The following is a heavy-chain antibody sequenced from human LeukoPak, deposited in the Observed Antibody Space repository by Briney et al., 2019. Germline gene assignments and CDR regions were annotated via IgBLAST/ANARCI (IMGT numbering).Heavy chain of an antibody. J-gene: IGHJ4*02. CDR3: ARGGNVGLSY. CDR1: GGSFSGYY. V-gene: IGHV4-34*01. D-gene: IGHD1-26*01. Sequence: PSETLSLTCAVYGGSFSGYYWSWIRQPPGKGLEWIGEISHSGSTNYNPSLKSRVTISVDTSKNQFSLKLSSVTAADTAVYYCARGGNVGLSYWGQGALVTVSS. CDR2: ISHSGST.